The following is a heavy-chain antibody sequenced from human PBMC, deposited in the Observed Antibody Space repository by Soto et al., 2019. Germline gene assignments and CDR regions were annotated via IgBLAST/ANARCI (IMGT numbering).Heavy chain of an antibody. CDR3: AKDPNYYYYYYMDV. CDR1: GDTFNGYY. CDR2: INPNSGGT. V-gene: IGHV1-2*04. J-gene: IGHJ6*03. Sequence: ASVKVCCTASGDTFNGYYMHWVRQAPGQGLEWMGWINPNSGGTNYAQKFQGWVTMTRDTSISTAYMELNSLRAEDTAVYYCAKDPNYYYYYYMDVWGKGTTVTVSS.